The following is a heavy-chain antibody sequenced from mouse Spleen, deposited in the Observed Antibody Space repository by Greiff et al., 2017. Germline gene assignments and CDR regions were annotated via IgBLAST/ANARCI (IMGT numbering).Heavy chain of an antibody. D-gene: IGHD1-1*01. Sequence: QVQLQQPGAELVKPGASVKMSCKASGYTFTSYWITWVKQRPGQGLEWIGDIYPGSGSTNYNEKFKSKATLTVDTSSSTAYMQLSSLTSEDSAVYYCAREGGYYGSTLAYWGQGTLVTVSA. CDR3: AREGGYYGSTLAY. CDR1: GYTFTSYW. CDR2: IYPGSGST. V-gene: IGHV1-55*01. J-gene: IGHJ3*01.